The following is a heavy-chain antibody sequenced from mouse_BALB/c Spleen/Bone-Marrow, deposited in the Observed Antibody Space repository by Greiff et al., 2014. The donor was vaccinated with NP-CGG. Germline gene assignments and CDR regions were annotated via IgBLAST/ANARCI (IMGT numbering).Heavy chain of an antibody. J-gene: IGHJ1*01. V-gene: IGHV1-69*01. D-gene: IGHD1-2*01. CDR2: IDTSDSYT. Sequence: VQLQQSRVELVVSGASVKMSCKAPGYTFTDYWMHWVKQRPGQGLEWIGAIDTSDSYTSYNQKFKGKATVTVDESSSAAYMQLSSLTSEDSAVYYGARSAGYWYFDVWGAGTTVTVPS. CDR1: GYTFTDYW. CDR3: ARSAGYWYFDV.